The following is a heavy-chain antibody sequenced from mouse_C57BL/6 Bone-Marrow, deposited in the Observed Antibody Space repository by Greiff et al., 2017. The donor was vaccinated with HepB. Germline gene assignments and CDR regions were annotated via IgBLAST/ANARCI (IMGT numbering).Heavy chain of an antibody. D-gene: IGHD2-5*01. J-gene: IGHJ3*01. V-gene: IGHV1-64*01. CDR3: ARSDSNLVAY. Sequence: QVQLQQPGAELVKPGASVKLSCKASGYTFTSYWMHWVKQRPGQGLEWIGMIHPNSGSTNYNEKFKSKATLTVDKSSSTAYMQISSLTSEDSAVYYCARSDSNLVAYWGQGTLVTVSA. CDR2: IHPNSGST. CDR1: GYTFTSYW.